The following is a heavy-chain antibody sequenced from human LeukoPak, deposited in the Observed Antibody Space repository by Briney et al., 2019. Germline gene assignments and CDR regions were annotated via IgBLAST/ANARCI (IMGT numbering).Heavy chain of an antibody. CDR2: ISANNGHT. V-gene: IGHV1-18*01. J-gene: IGHJ4*02. CDR1: GYIFTSYG. D-gene: IGHD3-22*01. CDR3: ARDMRHYRYYESDEYYFNFEY. Sequence: ASVKVSCKASGYIFTSYGLSWVRQAPGQGLEWMGWISANNGHTHYAQKFQGRLTITRDMSTRTVDMELRSLGSDDTAVYYCARDMRHYRYYESDEYYFNFEYWGQGTLVTVSS.